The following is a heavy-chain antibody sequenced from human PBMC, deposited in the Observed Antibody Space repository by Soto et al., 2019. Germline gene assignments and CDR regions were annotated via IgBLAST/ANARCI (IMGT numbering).Heavy chain of an antibody. CDR2: IIPILGIA. V-gene: IGHV1-69*02. CDR1: GGTFSSYT. D-gene: IGHD3-10*01. J-gene: IGHJ6*03. Sequence: QVQLVQSGAEVKKPGSSVKVSCKASGGTFSSYTISWVRQAPGQGLEWMGRIIPILGIANSAQKFQGRVTITAGKSTRTAYMELGSLRSEDTGGYYCARHNRFEGRDYYYCMDVWGKGTTVPVFS. CDR3: ARHNRFEGRDYYYCMDV.